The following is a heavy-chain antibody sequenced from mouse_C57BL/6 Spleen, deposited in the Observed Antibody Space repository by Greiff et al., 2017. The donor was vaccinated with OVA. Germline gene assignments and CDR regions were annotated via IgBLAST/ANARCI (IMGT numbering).Heavy chain of an antibody. CDR1: GYTFTSYT. V-gene: IGHV1-4*01. Sequence: VQLQQSGAELARPGASVKMSCKASGYTFTSYTMHWVKQRPGQGLEWIGYINPSSGYTKYNQKFKDKATLTADKSSSTAYMQLSSLTSEDSAVYYCARIYYYGSSYDAMDYWGQGTSVTVSS. D-gene: IGHD1-1*01. CDR3: ARIYYYGSSYDAMDY. CDR2: INPSSGYT. J-gene: IGHJ4*01.